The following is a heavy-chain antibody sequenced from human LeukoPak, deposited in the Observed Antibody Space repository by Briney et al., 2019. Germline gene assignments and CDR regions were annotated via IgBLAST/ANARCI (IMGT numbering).Heavy chain of an antibody. CDR3: ARDPPAVLIDTYG. CDR1: GFIVTNNY. Sequence: PGGSLRLSRTASGFIVTNNYINWVRQAPGKGLEWVSLVYSGGSTYYADSVKGRFTISRDNSKNMVYLQMNSLRAEDTAMYYCARDPPAVLIDTYGWGQGTLVTVSS. J-gene: IGHJ4*02. CDR2: VYSGGST. V-gene: IGHV3-66*01. D-gene: IGHD2-8*01.